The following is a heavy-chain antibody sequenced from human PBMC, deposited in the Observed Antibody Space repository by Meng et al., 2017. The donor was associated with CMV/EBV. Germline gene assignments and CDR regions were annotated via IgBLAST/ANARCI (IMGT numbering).Heavy chain of an antibody. CDR3: ARDKRFQGWFDP. Sequence: SCAASGFTFSSYSMNWVRQAPGKGLEWVSSISSSSSYIYYADSVKGRFTISRDNAKNSLYLQMNSLRAEDTAVYYCARDKRFQGWFDPWGREPWSPSPQ. V-gene: IGHV3-21*01. D-gene: IGHD5-24*01. CDR1: GFTFSSYS. J-gene: IGHJ5*02. CDR2: ISSSSSYI.